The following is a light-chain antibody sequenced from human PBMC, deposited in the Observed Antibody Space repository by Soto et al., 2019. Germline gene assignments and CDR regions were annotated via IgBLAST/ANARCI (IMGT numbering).Light chain of an antibody. CDR3: SSYINTNTLV. V-gene: IGLV2-14*02. CDR2: DDN. Sequence: QSGLTQTASVSGSPGQSITMSCTGSRSDVGGYNLVSWYQQHPGKAPKLLISDDNKRPSGVSDRFSGSKSGNTASLTISGLQAEDEGDYYCSSYINTNTLVFAGGTKLTVL. J-gene: IGLJ2*01. CDR1: RSDVGGYNL.